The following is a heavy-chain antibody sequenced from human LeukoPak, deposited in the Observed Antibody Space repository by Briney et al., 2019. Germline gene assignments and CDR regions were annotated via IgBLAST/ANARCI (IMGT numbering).Heavy chain of an antibody. V-gene: IGHV1-8*01. CDR3: ARAPRITKIVVVIRRYYFDY. CDR2: MNPNSGNT. J-gene: IGHJ4*02. CDR1: GYTFTSYD. Sequence: ASVKVSCKASGYTFTSYDINWVRQATGQGLEWMGWMNPNSGNTGYAQKFQGRVTMTRNTSISTAYMELSGLRSEDTAVYYCARAPRITKIVVVIRRYYFDYCGQGTLVTVSS. D-gene: IGHD3-22*01.